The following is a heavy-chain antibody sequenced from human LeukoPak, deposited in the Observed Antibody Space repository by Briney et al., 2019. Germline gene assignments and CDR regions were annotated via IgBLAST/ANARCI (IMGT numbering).Heavy chain of an antibody. D-gene: IGHD5-12*01. V-gene: IGHV1-2*02. CDR3: ARGVLVATGYYYGMDV. Sequence: ASVKVSCKASGYTFTGYYMHWVRQAPGQGLEWMGWINPNSGGTNYAQKFQGRVTMTRDTSISTAYMELSRLRSDDTAVYYCARGVLVATGYYYGMDVWGQGTTVTASS. J-gene: IGHJ6*02. CDR1: GYTFTGYY. CDR2: INPNSGGT.